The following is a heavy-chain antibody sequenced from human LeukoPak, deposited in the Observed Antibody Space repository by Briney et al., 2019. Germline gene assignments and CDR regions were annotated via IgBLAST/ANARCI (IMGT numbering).Heavy chain of an antibody. V-gene: IGHV4-38-2*01. CDR2: IYHSGST. Sequence: SETLSLTCAVSGYSISSGYYWGWIRQPPGQGLEWIGSIYHSGSTFYNPSLKSRVTISVDTSKNQFSLKLSSVTAADTAVYYCARHAADIVVVPAAAFDYWGQGTLVTVSS. D-gene: IGHD2-2*01. J-gene: IGHJ4*02. CDR3: ARHAADIVVVPAAAFDY. CDR1: GYSISSGYY.